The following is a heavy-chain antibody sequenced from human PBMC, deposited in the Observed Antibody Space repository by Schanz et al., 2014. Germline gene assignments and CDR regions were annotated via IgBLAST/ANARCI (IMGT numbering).Heavy chain of an antibody. CDR1: GFTFSTSA. Sequence: EVQLVESGGGLVQPGGSLRLSCEASGFTFSTSAMSWVRQSPGKGLEWVAFLSFDSRHIYYADSVKGRFTISRDNAKSSWHLQMNSLRADDTAVYYCARDGVAATTDFEYWGQGALVTVSS. V-gene: IGHV3-21*06. CDR3: ARDGVAATTDFEY. CDR2: LSFDSRHI. J-gene: IGHJ4*02. D-gene: IGHD1-1*01.